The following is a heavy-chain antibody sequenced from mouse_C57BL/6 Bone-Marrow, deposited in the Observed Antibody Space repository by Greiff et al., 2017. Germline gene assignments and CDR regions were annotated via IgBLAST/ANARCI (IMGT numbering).Heavy chain of an antibody. V-gene: IGHV7-3*01. CDR1: GFTFTDYY. CDR2: IRNKANGYTT. Sequence: EVMLVESGGGLVQPGGSLSLSCAASGFTFTDYYMSWVRQPPGKALEWLGFIRNKANGYTTEYSASGKGRFTISRDNSQNILYLQMNALRAEDNATYFCERKDYDAMDYWGQGTSVTVSS. CDR3: ERKDYDAMDY. J-gene: IGHJ4*01.